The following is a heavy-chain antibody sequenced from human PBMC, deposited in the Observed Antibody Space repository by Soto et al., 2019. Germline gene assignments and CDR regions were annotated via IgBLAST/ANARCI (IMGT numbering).Heavy chain of an antibody. D-gene: IGHD2-21*02. J-gene: IGHJ4*02. V-gene: IGHV3-23*01. CDR3: AGVYYGGDSVNNF. CDR2: ISGSGGST. CDR1: GFTFSSYA. Sequence: GGSLRLSCAASGFTFSSYAMSWVRQAPGKGLEWVSAISGSGGSTYYADSVKGRFIISRDNSKNTLDLEMETPRPEDTAVYYCAGVYYGGDSVNNFWGQGTPVTVSS.